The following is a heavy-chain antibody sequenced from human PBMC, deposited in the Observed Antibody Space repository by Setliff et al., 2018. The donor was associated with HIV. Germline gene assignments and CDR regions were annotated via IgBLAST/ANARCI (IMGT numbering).Heavy chain of an antibody. CDR3: ASSQQQLNPPDS. V-gene: IGHV4-34*10. CDR2: INDSGNT. D-gene: IGHD6-13*01. Sequence: SETLSLTCAVYGGSVSDDYWSWIRQPPGRGMEWIGEINDSGNTNFNPSLKNRVTMSVDTSKNQFSLKLSSVTAADTAVYYCASSQQQLNPPDSWGQGTLVTVSS. J-gene: IGHJ5*01. CDR1: GGSVSDDY.